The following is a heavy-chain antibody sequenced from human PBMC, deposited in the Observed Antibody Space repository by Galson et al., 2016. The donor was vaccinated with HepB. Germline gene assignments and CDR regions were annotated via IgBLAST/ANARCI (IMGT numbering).Heavy chain of an antibody. CDR2: ISGSGGET. V-gene: IGHV3-23*01. CDR3: ASGTTVTTSNSFWYFDL. CDR1: GFTFSSYA. J-gene: IGHJ2*01. Sequence: SLRLSCAASGFTFSSYAMTWVRLAPGKGLDWVSTISGSGGETHYADSVKGRFTFSRDNSKNTMYVQMTSLRAEDTAVYYCASGTTVTTSNSFWYFDLWGRGTLVTVSS. D-gene: IGHD4-17*01.